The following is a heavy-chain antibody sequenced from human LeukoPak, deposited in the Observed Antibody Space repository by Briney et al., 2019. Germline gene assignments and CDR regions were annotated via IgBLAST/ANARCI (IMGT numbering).Heavy chain of an antibody. CDR3: AKGVDYYDPLNWFDP. J-gene: IGHJ5*02. CDR1: GFTFSSYG. V-gene: IGHV3-23*01. CDR2: ISGSGGST. Sequence: QAGGSLRLSCAASGFTFSSYGMSWVRQAPGKGLEWVSAISGSGGSTYYADSVKGRFTISRDNSKNTLYLQMNSLRAEDTAVYYCAKGVDYYDPLNWFDPWGQGTLVTVSS. D-gene: IGHD3-22*01.